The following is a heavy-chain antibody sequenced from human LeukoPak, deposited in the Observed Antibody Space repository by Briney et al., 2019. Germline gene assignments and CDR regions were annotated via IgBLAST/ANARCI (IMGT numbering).Heavy chain of an antibody. CDR3: ARGPVAFNYYYYYGMDV. Sequence: SETLSLTCAVYGGSFSGYYWSWIRQPPGKGLEWIGEINHSGSTNYNPSLKSRVTISVDTSKNQFSLKLSSVTAADTAVYYCARGPVAFNYYYYYGMDVWGQGTTVTVSS. CDR2: INHSGST. CDR1: GGSFSGYY. J-gene: IGHJ6*02. V-gene: IGHV4-34*01. D-gene: IGHD4-23*01.